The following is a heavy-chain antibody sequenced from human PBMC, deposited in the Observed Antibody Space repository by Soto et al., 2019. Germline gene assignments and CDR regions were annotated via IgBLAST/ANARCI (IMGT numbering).Heavy chain of an antibody. V-gene: IGHV1-69*13. CDR2: IIPIFGTA. CDR1: GGTFSSYA. J-gene: IGHJ6*02. CDR3: ASRDIVVVPAAKYYYYGMDV. Sequence: ASVKVSCKASGGTFSSYAISWVRQAPGQGLEWMGGIIPIFGTANYAQKFQGRVTITADESTSTAYMELSSLRSEDTAVYYCASRDIVVVPAAKYYYYGMDVWGQGTTVTVSS. D-gene: IGHD2-2*01.